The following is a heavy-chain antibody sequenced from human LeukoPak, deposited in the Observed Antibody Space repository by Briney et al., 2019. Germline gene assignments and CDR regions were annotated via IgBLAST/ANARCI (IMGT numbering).Heavy chain of an antibody. CDR2: INHSGST. Sequence: KPSETLSLTCAVYGGSFSGYDWSWIRQPPGKGLEWIGEINHSGSTNYNPSLKSRVTISVDTSKNQFSLKLSSVTAADTAVYYCARGLDVVAVAGLYYFDYWGQGTLVTVSS. CDR1: GGSFSGYD. D-gene: IGHD6-19*01. J-gene: IGHJ4*02. V-gene: IGHV4-34*01. CDR3: ARGLDVVAVAGLYYFDY.